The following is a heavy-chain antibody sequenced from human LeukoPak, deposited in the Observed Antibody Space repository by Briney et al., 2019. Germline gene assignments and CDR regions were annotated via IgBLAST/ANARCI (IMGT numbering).Heavy chain of an antibody. J-gene: IGHJ6*03. CDR1: GGSISSYY. V-gene: IGHV4-4*07. Sequence: PSETLSLTCTVSGGSISSYYWSWIRQPAGKELEWIGRIYTSGSTNYNPSLKSRVTMSVDTSKNQFSLKLSSVTAADTAVYYCAREIFGVAQWYYYMDVWGKGTTVTVSS. CDR2: IYTSGST. CDR3: AREIFGVAQWYYYMDV. D-gene: IGHD3-3*01.